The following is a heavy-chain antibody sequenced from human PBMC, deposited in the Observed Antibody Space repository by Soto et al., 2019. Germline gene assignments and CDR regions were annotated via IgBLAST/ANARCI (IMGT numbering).Heavy chain of an antibody. Sequence: PGGSLRLSCAAPGFNFNIHALHWIRQAPGEGLEWVAVMSPGGNSQYYADSVKGRFTISRDTSKCTLYLQMTSLRPEDTAVYYCASGAAFYYDTSRYWGQGTLVTVSS. V-gene: IGHV3-30-3*01. CDR1: GFNFNIHA. D-gene: IGHD3-22*01. CDR3: ASGAAFYYDTSRY. CDR2: MSPGGNSQ. J-gene: IGHJ4*02.